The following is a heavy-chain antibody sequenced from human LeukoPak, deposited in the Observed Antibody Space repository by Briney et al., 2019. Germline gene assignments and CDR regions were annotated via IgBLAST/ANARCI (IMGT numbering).Heavy chain of an antibody. J-gene: IGHJ4*02. D-gene: IGHD2-8*02. CDR1: GGSMSSYY. Sequence: SETLSLTCTVSGGSMSSYYWSWIRQPPGKGLEWIAYISDIGSINYNPSLKSRVTISLDTSKNQFSLKLSSVTAADTAVYYCAGHHPRNTVDFWGQGTLVTVSS. CDR2: ISDIGSI. V-gene: IGHV4-59*08. CDR3: AGHHPRNTVDF.